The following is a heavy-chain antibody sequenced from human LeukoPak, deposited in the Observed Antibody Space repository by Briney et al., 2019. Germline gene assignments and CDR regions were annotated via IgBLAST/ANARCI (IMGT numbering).Heavy chain of an antibody. CDR3: ARGLKTTVTFYFDY. CDR2: IRAYNGNT. CDR1: GYTFTSYG. D-gene: IGHD4-17*01. V-gene: IGHV1-18*01. Sequence: ASVKVSCKASGYTFTSYGISGVRQAPGQGLEGVGWIRAYNGNTNYAQKLQGRVTMTTDTSTSTAYMELRSLRSDDTAVYYCARGLKTTVTFYFDYWGQGTLVTVSS. J-gene: IGHJ4*02.